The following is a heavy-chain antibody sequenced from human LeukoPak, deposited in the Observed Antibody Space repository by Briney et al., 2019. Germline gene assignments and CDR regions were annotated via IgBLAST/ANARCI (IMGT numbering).Heavy chain of an antibody. Sequence: SYINSGGTTMYYADSVKGRFTISRDNTNNSLHLQIDSLRAEDTAIYYCARGPNLRWAFDIWGQGTKLTVSS. D-gene: IGHD2-15*01. CDR2: INSGGTTM. J-gene: IGHJ3*02. CDR3: ARGPNLRWAFDI. V-gene: IGHV3-48*03.